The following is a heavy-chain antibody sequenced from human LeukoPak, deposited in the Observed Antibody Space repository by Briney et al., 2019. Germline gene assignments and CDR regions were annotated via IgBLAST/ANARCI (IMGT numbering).Heavy chain of an antibody. CDR1: GASISGSGYY. J-gene: IGHJ4*02. CDR3: ARDNYDNSGYYFDY. V-gene: IGHV4-39*07. D-gene: IGHD3-22*01. CDR2: IYHSGRT. Sequence: SETLSLTCTVSGASISGSGYYWGWIRQPPGKGLEWIGEIYHSGRTNYTPSLKSRVTISVDKSKNQLSLKLSSVTAADTAVYYCARDNYDNSGYYFDYWGQGTLVTVSS.